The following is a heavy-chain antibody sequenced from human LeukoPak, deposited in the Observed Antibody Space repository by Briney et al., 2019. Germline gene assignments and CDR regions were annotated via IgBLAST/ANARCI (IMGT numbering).Heavy chain of an antibody. CDR3: VKEPGNISAGY. CDR1: GFTFNNCA. D-gene: IGHD2/OR15-2a*01. CDR2: ISGTGNSI. J-gene: IGHJ4*02. Sequence: PGGSLRLSCAASGFTFNNCAMIWVRQAPGKGLEWVSLISGTGNSIYYADSVKGRFTISRDNSKNTLFLQMNSLRAEDTAVYYCVKEPGNISAGYWGQGTLVTVSS. V-gene: IGHV3-23*01.